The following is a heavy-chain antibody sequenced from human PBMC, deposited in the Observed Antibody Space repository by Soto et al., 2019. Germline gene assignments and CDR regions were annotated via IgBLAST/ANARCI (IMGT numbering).Heavy chain of an antibody. Sequence: SETLSLTCTVSGGSISSYYWSWIRQPPGKGLEWIGYIYYSGSTNYNPSLKSRVTISVDTSKNQFSLKLSSVTAADTAVYYCARSISAYGSGSTYPAAIDYWGQGTLVTV. V-gene: IGHV4-59*01. CDR1: GGSISSYY. J-gene: IGHJ4*02. CDR2: IYYSGST. CDR3: ARSISAYGSGSTYPAAIDY. D-gene: IGHD3-10*01.